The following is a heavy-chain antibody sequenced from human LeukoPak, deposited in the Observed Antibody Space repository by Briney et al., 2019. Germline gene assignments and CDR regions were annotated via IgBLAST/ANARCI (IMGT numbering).Heavy chain of an antibody. CDR3: ARGGGYSSPSYDY. CDR2: IWYDGSNK. Sequence: GGSLRLSCAASGFTFSSYAIHWVRQAPGKGLEWVAFIWYDGSNKYYADSVKGRFTISRDNSKNTLYLQMNSLRAEDTAVYYCARGGGYSSPSYDYWGQGTLVTVSS. D-gene: IGHD6-13*01. J-gene: IGHJ4*02. V-gene: IGHV3-33*01. CDR1: GFTFSSYA.